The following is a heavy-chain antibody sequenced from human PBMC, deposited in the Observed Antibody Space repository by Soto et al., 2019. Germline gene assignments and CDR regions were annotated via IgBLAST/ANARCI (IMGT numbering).Heavy chain of an antibody. Sequence: GGPLRVSCGAAGFPFGGYGGHRVSKNPGKGLEWVAVISYDGSNKYYADSVKGRFTISRDNSKNTLYLQMNSLRAENTAVYYCAKNQGDTIFGGVISPHLNFDYRGQGTRVTVSS. J-gene: IGHJ4*02. V-gene: IGHV3-30*18. CDR3: AKNQGDTIFGGVISPHLNFDY. CDR2: ISYDGSNK. D-gene: IGHD3-3*01. CDR1: GFPFGGYG.